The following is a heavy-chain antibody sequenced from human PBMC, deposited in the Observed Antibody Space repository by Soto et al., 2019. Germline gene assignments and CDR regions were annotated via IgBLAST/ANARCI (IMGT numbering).Heavy chain of an antibody. J-gene: IGHJ6*02. D-gene: IGHD1-1*01. V-gene: IGHV3-30-3*01. CDR3: AREVLERPYYYYGMDV. CDR2: ISYDGSNK. CDR1: GFTFSSYA. Sequence: QVQLVESGGGVVQPGRSLRLSCAASGFTFSSYAMHWVRQAPGKGLEWVAVISYDGSNKYYADSVKGRFTISRDNSKNTLYLQMNSLRAEDTAVYYCAREVLERPYYYYGMDVWGQGTTVTVSS.